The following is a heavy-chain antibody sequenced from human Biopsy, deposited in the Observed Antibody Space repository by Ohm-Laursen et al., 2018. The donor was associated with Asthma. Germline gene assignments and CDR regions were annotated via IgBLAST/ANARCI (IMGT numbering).Heavy chain of an antibody. D-gene: IGHD6-19*01. CDR3: ARGDSSGWSHYYFDY. V-gene: IGHV3-23*01. J-gene: IGHJ4*02. CDR2: ISGSGGTT. CDR1: GFSIFTYG. Sequence: SLRLSCTASGFSIFTYGMSWVRQAPGKGLEWVLDISGSGGTTYYADSVKGRFTISRDTSTNTLYVQMNSLRAEDTAVYYCARGDSSGWSHYYFDYWGQGTLVTVSS.